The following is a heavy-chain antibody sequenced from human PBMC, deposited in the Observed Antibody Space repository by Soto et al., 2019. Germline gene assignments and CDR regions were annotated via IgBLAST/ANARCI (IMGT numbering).Heavy chain of an antibody. D-gene: IGHD2-2*01. Sequence: SETLSLTCTVSGGSISSYHWTWIRQPPGKGLKWLGDVYRGGSTNYNPSLRSRLTMSVDTSNNQFSLRLSSVTAADTAVYYCAKEMGFCTTTSCHAGPLYYYMDVWGKGTTVTVSS. J-gene: IGHJ6*03. V-gene: IGHV4-59*01. CDR2: VYRGGST. CDR3: AKEMGFCTTTSCHAGPLYYYMDV. CDR1: GGSISSYH.